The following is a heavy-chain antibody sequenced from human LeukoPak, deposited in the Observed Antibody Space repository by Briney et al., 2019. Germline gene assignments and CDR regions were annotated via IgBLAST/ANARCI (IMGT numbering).Heavy chain of an antibody. J-gene: IGHJ6*02. Sequence: PGGSLRLSCVASGFAFSSYEMNWVRQAPGKGLEWVSYISTSGSTIYYADSVKARFTISRDNAKNSLYLQMNSLRAEDTAVYYCAREYYDFWSGWTTIYYYGMDVWGQGTTVTVSS. CDR3: AREYYDFWSGWTTIYYYGMDV. V-gene: IGHV3-48*03. CDR1: GFAFSSYE. D-gene: IGHD3-3*01. CDR2: ISTSGSTI.